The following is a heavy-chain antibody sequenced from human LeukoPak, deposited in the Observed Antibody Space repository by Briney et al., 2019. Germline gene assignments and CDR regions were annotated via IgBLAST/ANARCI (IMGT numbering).Heavy chain of an antibody. D-gene: IGHD1-26*01. J-gene: IGHJ4*02. V-gene: IGHV1-18*01. CDR3: AVRSGTYPYYFDY. CDR2: ISAYNGKT. CDR1: GYTFTSFG. Sequence: ASVKVSCKASGYTFTSFGISWVRQAPGQGPEWMGWISAYNGKTNYAQNLQGRVTMTTDTSTTTAYMELRSLRSDDTAVYYRAVRSGTYPYYFDYWGQGTLVTVSS.